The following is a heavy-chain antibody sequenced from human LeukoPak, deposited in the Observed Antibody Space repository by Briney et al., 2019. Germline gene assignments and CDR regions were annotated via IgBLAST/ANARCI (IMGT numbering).Heavy chain of an antibody. CDR3: AKRSSSWYGNWFDP. J-gene: IGHJ5*02. D-gene: IGHD6-13*01. CDR1: GFTFSSCA. CDR2: ISGSGGST. Sequence: GGSLRLSCAASGFTFSSCAMSWVRQAPGKGLEWVSAISGSGGSTYYADSVKGRFTISRDNSKNTLYLQMNSLRAEDTAVYYCAKRSSSWYGNWFDPWGQGTLVTVSS. V-gene: IGHV3-23*01.